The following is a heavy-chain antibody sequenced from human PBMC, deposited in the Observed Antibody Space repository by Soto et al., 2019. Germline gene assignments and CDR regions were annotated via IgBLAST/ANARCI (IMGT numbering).Heavy chain of an antibody. D-gene: IGHD6-25*01. CDR1: GGSFSGYY. CDR3: ARLRRLDY. Sequence: PSETLSLTCAVYGGSFSGYYWTWIRQPPGKGLEWIGEINHSGTTNYNPSLKSRVTMSVDTSKNQLSLHLSSVTAADTAVYYCARLRRLDYWGQGTQVTVSS. J-gene: IGHJ4*02. V-gene: IGHV4-34*01. CDR2: INHSGTT.